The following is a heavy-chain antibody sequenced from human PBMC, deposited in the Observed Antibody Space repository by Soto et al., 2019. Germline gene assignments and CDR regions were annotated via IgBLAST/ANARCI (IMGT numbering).Heavy chain of an antibody. D-gene: IGHD3-10*01. CDR3: ARALTTMVRGVPSEWFDP. CDR2: IYYSGST. CDR1: GGSISSYY. J-gene: IGHJ5*02. Sequence: KPSETLSLTCTVSGGSISSYYWSWIRQPPGKGLEWIGYIYYSGSTNYNPSLKSRVTISVDTSKNQFSLKLSSVTAADTAVYYCARALTTMVRGVPSEWFDPWGQGTLVTVSS. V-gene: IGHV4-59*01.